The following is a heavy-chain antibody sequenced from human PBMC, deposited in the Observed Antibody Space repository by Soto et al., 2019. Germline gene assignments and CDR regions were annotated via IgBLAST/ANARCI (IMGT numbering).Heavy chain of an antibody. D-gene: IGHD2-15*01. CDR2: IYPGDSDT. Sequence: GESLKISCKGSGYSFTSYWIGWVRQMPGKGLEWMGIIYPGDSDTRYSPSFQGQVTISADKSISTAYLQWSSLKASDTAMYYCASPRCRGGRGLGGYYMDGWGKGTRVTVSS. CDR3: ASPRCRGGRGLGGYYMDG. J-gene: IGHJ6*03. CDR1: GYSFTSYW. V-gene: IGHV5-51*01.